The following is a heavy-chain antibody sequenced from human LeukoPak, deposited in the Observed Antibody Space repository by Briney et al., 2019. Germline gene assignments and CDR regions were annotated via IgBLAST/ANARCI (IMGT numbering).Heavy chain of an antibody. V-gene: IGHV1-69*04. CDR1: GGTFSSYA. CDR2: IIPILGIA. D-gene: IGHD2-2*01. CDR3: ASGLGYCSSTSCYNFDY. J-gene: IGHJ4*02. Sequence: GASVKVSCKASGGTFSSYAIGWVRQAPGQGLEWMGRIIPILGIANYAQKFQGRVTITADKSTSTAYMELSSLRSEDTAVYYCASGLGYCSSTSCYNFDYWGQGTLVTVSS.